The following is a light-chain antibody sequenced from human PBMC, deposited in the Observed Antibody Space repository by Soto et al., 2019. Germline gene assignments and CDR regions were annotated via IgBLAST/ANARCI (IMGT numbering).Light chain of an antibody. Sequence: DIQMTRSPSTLSASVGDRVTITCRASQTISSWLAWYQQKPGKAPKLLIYKASNLESGVPSRFRGSGSGTEFTLTISSLQPDDFAIYYCQQYDSLWTFGLGTKVEIK. CDR3: QQYDSLWT. CDR2: KAS. J-gene: IGKJ1*01. V-gene: IGKV1-5*03. CDR1: QTISSW.